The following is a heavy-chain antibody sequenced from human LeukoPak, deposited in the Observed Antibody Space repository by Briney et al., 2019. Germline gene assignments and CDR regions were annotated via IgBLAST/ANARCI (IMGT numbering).Heavy chain of an antibody. V-gene: IGHV4-34*01. J-gene: IGHJ3*02. Sequence: PSETLSLTCTVSGDSFSSYYWSWIRQPPGKGLEWIEEINHSASTNYNPSLKSRVTISVDTSKNQFSLKLSSVTAADTAVYYCAREAGRAFDIWGQGTMVTVSS. D-gene: IGHD6-25*01. CDR2: INHSAST. CDR1: GDSFSSYY. CDR3: AREAGRAFDI.